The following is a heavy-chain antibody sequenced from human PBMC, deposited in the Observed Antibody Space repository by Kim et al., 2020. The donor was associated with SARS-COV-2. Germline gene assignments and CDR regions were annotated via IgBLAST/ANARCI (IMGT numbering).Heavy chain of an antibody. D-gene: IGHD3-10*01. J-gene: IGHJ4*02. CDR3: AREWGPHTMVRGVD. Sequence: GGSLRLSCAASGFTFDDYGMSWFRQAPGKGLEWVSGINWNGGSTGYADSVKGRFTISRDNAKNSLYLQMNSLRAEDTALYYCAREWGPHTMVRGVDWGQGTLVTVSS. CDR1: GFTFDDYG. CDR2: INWNGGST. V-gene: IGHV3-20*04.